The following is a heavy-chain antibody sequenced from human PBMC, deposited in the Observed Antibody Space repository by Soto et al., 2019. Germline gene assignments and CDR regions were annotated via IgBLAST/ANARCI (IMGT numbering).Heavy chain of an antibody. CDR2: IYYSGST. CDR1: GGSISSSSYY. J-gene: IGHJ6*02. CDR3: ARPAGQVRGVIYSGYYGMDV. V-gene: IGHV4-39*01. D-gene: IGHD3-10*01. Sequence: SETLSLTCTVSGGSISSSSYYWGWIRQAPGKGLEWIGSIYYSGSTYYNPSLKSRVTISVDTSKNQFSLKLSSVTAADTAVYYCARPAGQVRGVIYSGYYGMDVWGQGTTVTVSS.